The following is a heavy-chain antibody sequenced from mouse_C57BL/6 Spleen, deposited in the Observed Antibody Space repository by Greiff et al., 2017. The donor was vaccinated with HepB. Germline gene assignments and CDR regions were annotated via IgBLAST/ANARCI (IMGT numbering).Heavy chain of an antibody. CDR1: VFTFSSYA. CDR2: ISSGGDYI. CDR3: TRDRSNYEAWFAY. V-gene: IGHV5-9-1*02. Sequence: EVKLMESGEGLVKPGGSLKLSCAASVFTFSSYAMSWVRQTPEKRLEWVAYISSGGDYIYYADTVKGRFTISRDNARNTLYLQMSSLKSEDTAMYYCTRDRSNYEAWFAYWGQGTLVTVSA. D-gene: IGHD2-5*01. J-gene: IGHJ3*01.